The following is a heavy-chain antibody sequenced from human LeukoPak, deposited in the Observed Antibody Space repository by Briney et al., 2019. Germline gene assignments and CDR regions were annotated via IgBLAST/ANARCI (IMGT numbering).Heavy chain of an antibody. CDR1: GYTFISYD. CDR2: MNPNNGRT. Sequence: ASVKVSCEASGYTFISYDINWMRQASGQGLEWMGWMNPNNGRTGYAQKFQGRVTMTRNSSISTVYMELNTLRSGDTAVYYCARGSWITGTTSYYYHMDVWGKGTTVTVSS. CDR3: ARGSWITGTTSYYYHMDV. D-gene: IGHD1-7*01. J-gene: IGHJ6*03. V-gene: IGHV1-8*01.